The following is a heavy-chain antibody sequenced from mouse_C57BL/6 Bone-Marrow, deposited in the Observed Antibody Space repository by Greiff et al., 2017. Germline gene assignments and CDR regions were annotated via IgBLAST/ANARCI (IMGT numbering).Heavy chain of an antibody. CDR3: ARSGYFDV. Sequence: EVKVVESGGGLVKPGGSLKLSCAASGFTFSDYGMHWVRQAPEKGLAWVAYISSGSSTIYYAATVKGRFTISSDTAKNTLFLQITRLRCEDTAMYYCARSGYFDVWGTGTTVTVSS. CDR2: ISSGSSTI. V-gene: IGHV5-17*01. J-gene: IGHJ1*03. CDR1: GFTFSDYG.